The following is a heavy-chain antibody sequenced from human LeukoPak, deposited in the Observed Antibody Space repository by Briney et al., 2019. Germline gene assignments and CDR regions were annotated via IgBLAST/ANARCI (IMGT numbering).Heavy chain of an antibody. J-gene: IGHJ4*02. CDR3: ARVYTRFGELAYY. CDR1: GYTFNYFA. D-gene: IGHD3-10*01. Sequence: ASVKVSCKASGYTFNYFAMHWVRQAPGRRPEWMGCINVDNDDTRYSQKFQGRVTITRDTSASTAYMELSSLRSEDTAVYYCARVYTRFGELAYYWGQGTLVTVSS. CDR2: INVDNDDT. V-gene: IGHV1-3*01.